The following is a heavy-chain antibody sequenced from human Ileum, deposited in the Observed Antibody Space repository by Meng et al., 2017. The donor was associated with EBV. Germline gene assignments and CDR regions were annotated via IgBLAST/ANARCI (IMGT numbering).Heavy chain of an antibody. J-gene: IGHJ4*02. D-gene: IGHD3-10*01. CDR1: GFSLSSSGMA. Sequence: QIPLKGAGPSLVKPTQTLTLTCTFSGFSLSSSGMAVGWIRQPPGKALEWLALIFWDDAKRYNPSLSSRLTITKDTSKNQVVLTMTNMDPVDTATYYCARRSFAAGSPDYWGQGTLVTVSS. CDR2: IFWDDAK. CDR3: ARRSFAAGSPDY. V-gene: IGHV2-5*02.